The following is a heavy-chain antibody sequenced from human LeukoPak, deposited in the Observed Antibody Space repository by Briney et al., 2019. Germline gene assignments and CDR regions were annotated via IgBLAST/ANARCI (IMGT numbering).Heavy chain of an antibody. CDR1: GFTFSSYS. Sequence: KPGGSLRLSCAASGFTFSSYSMNWVRQAPGKGLEWVSSISSSSSYIYYADSVKGRFTISRDNAKNSLYLQMNSLRDEDTALYFCARDDLRWPGTGLFHHWGQGTLVIVSS. V-gene: IGHV3-21*04. J-gene: IGHJ1*01. CDR3: ARDDLRWPGTGLFHH. CDR2: ISSSSSYI. D-gene: IGHD4-23*01.